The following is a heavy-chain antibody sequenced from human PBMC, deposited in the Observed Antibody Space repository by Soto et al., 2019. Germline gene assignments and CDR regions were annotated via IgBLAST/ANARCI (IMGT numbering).Heavy chain of an antibody. J-gene: IGHJ6*02. CDR1: GFNFNSYN. CDR2: ISSASSHI. V-gene: IGHV3-21*01. D-gene: IGHD3-3*01. CDR3: AKDRGRGSPVSGGMDV. Sequence: PGGSLRLSCAASGFNFNSYNINWVRQAPGKGLEWVPSISSASSHIFYADSVKGRFTISRDNAKSSLNLQMNSLRAEDTAVYYCAKDRGRGSPVSGGMDVWGQGTTVTVSS.